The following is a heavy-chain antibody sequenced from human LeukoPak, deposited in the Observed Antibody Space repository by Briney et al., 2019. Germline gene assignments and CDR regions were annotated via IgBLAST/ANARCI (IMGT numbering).Heavy chain of an antibody. CDR2: IYPGDSDT. V-gene: IGHV5-51*01. Sequence: GESLKISCKGSGYSFPIYWIAWVRQMPGKGLEWMGIIYPGDSDTRYSPSFQGQITISADKSISTAYLQWSSLKASDTAMYYRARRSTYGSGTNYLFDYWGQGTLVTVSS. J-gene: IGHJ4*02. CDR1: GYSFPIYW. D-gene: IGHD3-10*01. CDR3: ARRSTYGSGTNYLFDY.